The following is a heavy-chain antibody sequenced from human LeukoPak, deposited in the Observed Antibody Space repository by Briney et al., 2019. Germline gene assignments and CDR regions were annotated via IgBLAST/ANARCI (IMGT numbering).Heavy chain of an antibody. CDR1: GYTFTGYY. CDR2: IIPILGIA. CDR3: ARGGTVTTDALDY. Sequence: SVKVSCKASGYTFTGYYMHWVRQAPGQGLEWMGRIIPILGIANYAQKFQGRVTITADKSTSTAYMELSSLRSEDTAVYYCARGGTVTTDALDYWGQGTLVTVSS. V-gene: IGHV1-69*04. D-gene: IGHD4-17*01. J-gene: IGHJ4*02.